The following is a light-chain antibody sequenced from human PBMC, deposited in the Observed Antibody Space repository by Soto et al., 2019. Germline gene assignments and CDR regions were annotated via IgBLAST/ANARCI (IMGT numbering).Light chain of an antibody. V-gene: IGKV1-17*01. J-gene: IGKJ1*01. CDR3: QQYNTYWT. CDR1: QAIGND. Sequence: IQITQSPSSLSASVGDRVTITCRASQAIGNDLGWYQQKPGKAPKLLIFAASNLQSGVPSRFSGSGSGTEFTLTISSLQPDDSATYYCQQYNTYWTFGQGTKVDIK. CDR2: AAS.